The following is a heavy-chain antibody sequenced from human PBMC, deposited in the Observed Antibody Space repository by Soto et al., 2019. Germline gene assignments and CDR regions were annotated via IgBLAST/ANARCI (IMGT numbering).Heavy chain of an antibody. J-gene: IGHJ5*02. CDR2: ISGSGGST. V-gene: IGHV3-23*01. D-gene: IGHD2-2*01. CDR1: GFTFSSYA. CDR3: ARAVVPAAMVWFDP. Sequence: XGSLILSCAAAGFTFSSYAMSWVRQAPGKGLEWVSAISGSGGSTYYADSVKGRFTISRDNSKNTLYLQMNSLRAEDTAVYYCARAVVPAAMVWFDPWGQGTLVTVSS.